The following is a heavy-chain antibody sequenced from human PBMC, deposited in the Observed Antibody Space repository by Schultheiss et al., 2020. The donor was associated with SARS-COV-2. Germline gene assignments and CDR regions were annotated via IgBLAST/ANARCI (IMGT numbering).Heavy chain of an antibody. V-gene: IGHV3-30*04. Sequence: GGSLRLSCATSGFTFNNYAVHWVRQAPGKGLEWVAVISYDGSNKYYADSVKGRFTISRDNSKNTLYLQMNSLRAEDTAVYYCARDGPGYCSGGSCYSGGYFDYWGQGTLVTVSS. D-gene: IGHD2-15*01. J-gene: IGHJ4*02. CDR3: ARDGPGYCSGGSCYSGGYFDY. CDR2: ISYDGSNK. CDR1: GFTFNNYA.